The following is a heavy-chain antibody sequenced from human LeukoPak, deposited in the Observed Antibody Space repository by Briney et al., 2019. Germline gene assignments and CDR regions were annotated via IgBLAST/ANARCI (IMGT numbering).Heavy chain of an antibody. V-gene: IGHV1-69*13. Sequence: SVTVSCTASGGTFSSYAISWVRQAPGQGLEWMGGIIPIFGTANYAQKFQGRVTITADESTSTAYMELSSLRSEDTAVYYCATQWRYCSSTSCYGRGYNLVYWGQGTLVTVSS. CDR3: ATQWRYCSSTSCYGRGYNLVY. CDR1: GGTFSSYA. J-gene: IGHJ4*02. CDR2: IIPIFGTA. D-gene: IGHD2-2*01.